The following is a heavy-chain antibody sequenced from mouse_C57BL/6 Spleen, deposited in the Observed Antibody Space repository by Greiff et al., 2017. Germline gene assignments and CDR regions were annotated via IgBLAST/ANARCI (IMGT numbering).Heavy chain of an antibody. V-gene: IGHV1-74*01. CDR2: IHPSDSDT. Sequence: VKLQESGAELVKPGASVKVSCKASGYTFTSYWMHWVKQRPGQGLEWIGRIHPSDSDTNYNQKFKGKATLTVDKSSSTAYMQLSSLTSEDSAVYYCAMPLYDYGEEAWFAYWGQGTLVTVSA. CDR3: AMPLYDYGEEAWFAY. D-gene: IGHD2-4*01. J-gene: IGHJ3*01. CDR1: GYTFTSYW.